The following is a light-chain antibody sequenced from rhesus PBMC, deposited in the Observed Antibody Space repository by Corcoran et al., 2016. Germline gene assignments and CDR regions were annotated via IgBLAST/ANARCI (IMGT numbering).Light chain of an antibody. CDR1: QSISSW. CDR3: QQYSSSPFT. V-gene: IGKV1-22*01. J-gene: IGKJ3*01. CDR2: KAS. Sequence: DIQMTQSPSSLSASVGDTVTITCRASQSISSWLAWYQQKQGKAPKLLIYKASSLQSGVPSRFSGSGSGTDFNLTISSLQSEDFATDYCQQYSSSPFTFGPGTKLDIK.